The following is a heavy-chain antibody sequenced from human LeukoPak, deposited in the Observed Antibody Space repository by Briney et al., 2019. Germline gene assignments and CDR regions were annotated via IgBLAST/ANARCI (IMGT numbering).Heavy chain of an antibody. CDR1: GGSISSYY. CDR3: ARGDPSMPFDY. J-gene: IGHJ4*02. V-gene: IGHV4-59*01. Sequence: SETLSLTCTVSGGSISSYYWSWIRQPPGKGLEWIGYTYYSGATNYNPSLKSRVTILLDTSKSQFSLKLSSVTAADTAVYYCARGDPSMPFDYWGQGTLVTVSS. D-gene: IGHD2/OR15-2a*01. CDR2: TYYSGAT.